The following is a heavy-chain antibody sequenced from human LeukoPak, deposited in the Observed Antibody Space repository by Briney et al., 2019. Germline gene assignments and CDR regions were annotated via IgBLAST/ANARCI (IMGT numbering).Heavy chain of an antibody. CDR3: ARRRAAAGDFDY. CDR1: GFTFSSYA. CDR2: ISGSGGST. V-gene: IGHV3-23*01. D-gene: IGHD6-13*01. J-gene: IGHJ4*02. Sequence: GGSLRLSCAASGFTFSSYAMNWVRQAPGKGPEWVSSISGSGGSTYYAGSVRGRFTISRYNSKNMLYLQMNSLRAEDTAVYYCARRRAAAGDFDYWGQGTLVTVSS.